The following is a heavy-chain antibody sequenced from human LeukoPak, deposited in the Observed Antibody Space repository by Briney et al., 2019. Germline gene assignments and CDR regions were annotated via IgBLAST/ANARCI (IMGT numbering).Heavy chain of an antibody. CDR1: GFTFSSYA. V-gene: IGHV3-30-3*01. D-gene: IGHD4-17*01. Sequence: GGSLRLSCAASGFTFSSYAMHWVRQAPGKGLEWVAVISYDGSNKYYADSVKGRFTISRDNARNSLYLQMNSLRVEDTAVYYCARDRPLGGDQGFWGQGTLVTVSS. J-gene: IGHJ4*02. CDR3: ARDRPLGGDQGF. CDR2: ISYDGSNK.